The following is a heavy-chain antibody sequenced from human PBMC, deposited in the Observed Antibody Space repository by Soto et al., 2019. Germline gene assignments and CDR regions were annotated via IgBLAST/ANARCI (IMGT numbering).Heavy chain of an antibody. CDR1: GFTFSDYY. V-gene: IGHV3-11*06. Sequence: GGSLRLSCAASGFTFSDYYMSWIRQAPGKGLEWVSYISSSSSYTNYADSVKGRSTISRDNAKNSLYLQMNSLRAEDTAVYYCARVWMTTANPSEFDPWGQGTLVTVSS. CDR2: ISSSSSYT. D-gene: IGHD4-17*01. CDR3: ARVWMTTANPSEFDP. J-gene: IGHJ5*02.